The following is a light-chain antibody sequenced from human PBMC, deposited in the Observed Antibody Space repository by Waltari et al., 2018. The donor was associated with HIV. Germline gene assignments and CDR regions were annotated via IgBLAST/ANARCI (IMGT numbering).Light chain of an antibody. CDR2: EVS. CDR1: SSDVGGYNY. J-gene: IGLJ1*01. Sequence: QSALTQPASVSGSPGQSITISSTGTSSDVGGYNYVSWYQQHPGKAPKLMISEVSDRPSGVSNRFSGSKSANTASLTISGLQAEDEADYYCSSYTSTNTYVFGTGTKVTVL. CDR3: SSYTSTNTYV. V-gene: IGLV2-14*01.